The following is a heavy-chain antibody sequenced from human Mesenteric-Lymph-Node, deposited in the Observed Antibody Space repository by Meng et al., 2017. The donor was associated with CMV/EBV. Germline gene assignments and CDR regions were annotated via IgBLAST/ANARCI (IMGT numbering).Heavy chain of an antibody. D-gene: IGHD2-15*01. CDR1: GFTFSSYA. CDR2: ISYDGSNK. J-gene: IGHJ4*02. V-gene: IGHV3-30*04. Sequence: GESLKISCAASGFTFSSYAMHWVRQAPGKGLEWVAVISYDGSNKYYADSVKGRFTISRDNSKNTLYLQMNSLRAEDTAVNYCARDRLGYCSGGSCYGLDYWGQGTLVTVLL. CDR3: ARDRLGYCSGGSCYGLDY.